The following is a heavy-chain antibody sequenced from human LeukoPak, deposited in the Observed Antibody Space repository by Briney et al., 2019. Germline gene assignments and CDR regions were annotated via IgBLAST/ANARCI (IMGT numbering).Heavy chain of an antibody. D-gene: IGHD3-3*01. V-gene: IGHV3-30*18. CDR1: GFTFSSYG. CDR3: AKDRRITIFGVVKGPIGY. J-gene: IGHJ4*02. CDR2: ISYDGSNK. Sequence: PGGSLRLSCAASGFTFSSYGIHWVRQAPGKGLEWVALISYDGSNKYYADSVKGRLTISRDNSKNTLYLQMNSLRAEDTAVYYCAKDRRITIFGVVKGPIGYWGQGTLVTVSS.